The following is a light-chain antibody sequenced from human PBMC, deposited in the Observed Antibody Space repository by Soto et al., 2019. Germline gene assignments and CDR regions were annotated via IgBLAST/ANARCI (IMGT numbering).Light chain of an antibody. Sequence: SALTQPAAVSGSPGLSISISCTGTSSDVDAYNYVSWYQQFPGKAPKLMIYGVTNRPSGVSNRFSGSKTGNTASLTISGLQAEDEADYYCFSHRGGDSHVFGTGTKVTVL. CDR2: GVT. CDR3: FSHRGGDSHV. V-gene: IGLV2-14*01. J-gene: IGLJ1*01. CDR1: SSDVDAYNY.